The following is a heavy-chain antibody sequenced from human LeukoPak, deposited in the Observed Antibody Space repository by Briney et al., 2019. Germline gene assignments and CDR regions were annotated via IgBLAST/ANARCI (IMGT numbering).Heavy chain of an antibody. D-gene: IGHD1-1*01. V-gene: IGHV1-8*01. J-gene: IGHJ4*02. CDR1: GYTFTSYD. CDR3: ARGHDNWNDFDH. CDR2: MNPNSGNT. Sequence: ASVKVSCKASGYTFTSYDINWVRQATGQGLEWMGWMNPNSGNTGYAQKFQGRVTMTRNTSISTAYMELSSLRSEDTAVYYCARGHDNWNDFDHWGQGTLVTVSS.